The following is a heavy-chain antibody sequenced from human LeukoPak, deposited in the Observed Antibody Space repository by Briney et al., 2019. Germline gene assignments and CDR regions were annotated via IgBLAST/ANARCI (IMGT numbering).Heavy chain of an antibody. Sequence: ASVKVSCKASGGTFSSYAISWVRQAPGQGLEWMGWISAYNGNTNYAQKLQGRVTMTTDTSTSTAYMELRSLRSDDTAVYYCARLERAYDFWSGPEDWGQGTLVTVSS. V-gene: IGHV1-18*01. CDR3: ARLERAYDFWSGPED. J-gene: IGHJ4*02. CDR1: GGTFSSYA. D-gene: IGHD3-3*01. CDR2: ISAYNGNT.